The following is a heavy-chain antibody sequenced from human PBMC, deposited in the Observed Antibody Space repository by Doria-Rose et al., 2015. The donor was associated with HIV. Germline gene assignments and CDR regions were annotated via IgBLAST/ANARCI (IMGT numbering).Heavy chain of an antibody. CDR2: IFSDDER. CDR1: GVSLSSPGMG. CDR3: ARIKSSRWYHKYYFDF. D-gene: IGHD6-13*01. Sequence: VSGVSLSSPGMGVSWIRQPPGKALEWLANIFSDDERSYKTSLKSRLTVSRGTSKSQVVLTMADMDPVDTATYYCARIKSSRWYHKYYFDFWGQGTLVIVSA. V-gene: IGHV2-26*01. J-gene: IGHJ4*02.